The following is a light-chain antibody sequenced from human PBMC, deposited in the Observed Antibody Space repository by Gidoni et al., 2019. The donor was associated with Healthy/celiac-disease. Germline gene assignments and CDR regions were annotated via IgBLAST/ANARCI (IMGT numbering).Light chain of an antibody. Sequence: DIQMRQSPSSLSASVGDRVTITCRASQSISSYLNWYQKKPGKAPKLRIYSASSLQSVFPLRFSGSASAADFTLTIICLQPDDFATYSCQQSYSTPLTFGGGTKVEIK. CDR3: QQSYSTPLT. CDR2: SAS. J-gene: IGKJ4*01. CDR1: QSISSY. V-gene: IGKV1-39*01.